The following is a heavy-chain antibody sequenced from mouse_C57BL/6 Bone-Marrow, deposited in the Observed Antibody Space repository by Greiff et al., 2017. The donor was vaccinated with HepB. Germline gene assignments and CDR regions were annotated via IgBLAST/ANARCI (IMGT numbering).Heavy chain of an antibody. CDR2: IDPSDSYT. CDR1: GYTFTSYW. V-gene: IGHV1-50*01. J-gene: IGHJ3*01. D-gene: IGHD1-1*01. CDR3: ARSPTVPFAY. Sequence: QVQLKQPGAELVKPGASVKLSCKASGYTFTSYWMQWVKQRPGQGLEWIGEIDPSDSYTNYNQKFKGKATLTVDTSSSTAYMQLSSLTSEDSAVYYCARSPTVPFAYWGQGTLVTVSA.